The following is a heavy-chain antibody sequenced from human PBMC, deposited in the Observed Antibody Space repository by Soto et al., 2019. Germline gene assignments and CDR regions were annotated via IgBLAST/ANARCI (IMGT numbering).Heavy chain of an antibody. CDR2: ISYDGSNK. CDR1: GFTFSSYG. CDR3: AKDLGHGGRGAFEI. J-gene: IGHJ3*02. Sequence: QVQLVESGGGVVQPGRSLRLSCAASGFTFSSYGMHWVRQAPGKGLEWVALISYDGSNKYYADSVKGRFTISRDNSKKTLYLQMSSLRTEVTAVYYCAKDLGHGGRGAFEIWGQGTMVTVSS. D-gene: IGHD7-27*01. V-gene: IGHV3-30*18.